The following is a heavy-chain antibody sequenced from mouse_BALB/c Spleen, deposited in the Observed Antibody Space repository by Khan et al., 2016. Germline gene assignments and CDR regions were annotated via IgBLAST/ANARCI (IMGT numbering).Heavy chain of an antibody. J-gene: IGHJ2*01. CDR2: IWGDGST. CDR3: AGEDYDVGFDY. CDR1: GFSLTGYG. V-gene: IGHV2-6-7*01. Sequence: QVQLKESGPGLVAPSQSLSITCTVSGFSLTGYGVNWVRQPPGKGLEWLGMIWGDGSTDYNSALKSRLSISKDNSKSHVFLKMNSLQTDDTAMYDCAGEDYDVGFDYWGQGTTLTVSS. D-gene: IGHD2-4*01.